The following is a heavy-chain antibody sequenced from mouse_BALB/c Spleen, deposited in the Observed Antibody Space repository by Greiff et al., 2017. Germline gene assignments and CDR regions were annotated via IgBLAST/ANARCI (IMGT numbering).Heavy chain of an antibody. CDR1: GFTFSSYG. CDR2: INSNGGST. Sequence: EVHLVESGGGLVQPGGSLKLSCAASGFTFSSYGMSWVRQTPDKRLELVATINSNGGSTYYPDSVKGRFTISRDNAKNTLYLQMSSLKSEDTAMYYCARDRGQTGTFAYWGQGTLVTVSA. J-gene: IGHJ3*01. V-gene: IGHV5-6-3*01. CDR3: ARDRGQTGTFAY. D-gene: IGHD4-1*01.